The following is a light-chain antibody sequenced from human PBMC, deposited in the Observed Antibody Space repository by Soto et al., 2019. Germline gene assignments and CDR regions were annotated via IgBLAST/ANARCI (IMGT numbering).Light chain of an antibody. CDR3: CSYARTYRLMI. Sequence: QSALTQPASVSGSPGQSITISCTGTSNDIGRYNHVSWYQHHPGKAPKLIISEVSNRPSGVSNRFSGSKSGYTASLTISGLQTEDEADYYCCSYARTYRLMIFGEGTKLTVL. CDR2: EVS. CDR1: SNDIGRYNH. J-gene: IGLJ2*01. V-gene: IGLV2-14*01.